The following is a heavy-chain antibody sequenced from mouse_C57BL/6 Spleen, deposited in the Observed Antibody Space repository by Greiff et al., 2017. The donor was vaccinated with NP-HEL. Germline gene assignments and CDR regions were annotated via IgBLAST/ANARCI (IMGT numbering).Heavy chain of an antibody. CDR3: ARSDYYNLYYYAMDY. D-gene: IGHD1-1*01. CDR1: GYAFSSYW. CDR2: IYPGDGDT. J-gene: IGHJ4*01. V-gene: IGHV1-80*01. Sequence: QVQLQQSGAELVKPGASVKISCKASGYAFSSYWMNWVKQRPGKGLEWIGQIYPGDGDTNYNGKFKGKATLTADKSSSTAYMQLSSLTSEDSAVYFCARSDYYNLYYYAMDYWGQGTSVTVSS.